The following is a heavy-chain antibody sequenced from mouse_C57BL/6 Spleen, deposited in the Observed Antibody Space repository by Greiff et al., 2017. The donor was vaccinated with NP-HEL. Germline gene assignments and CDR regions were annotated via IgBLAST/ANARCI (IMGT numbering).Heavy chain of an antibody. Sequence: VKLVESGPELVKPGASVKISCKASGYTFTDYYINWVKQRPGQGLEWIGWIFPGSGSTYYNEKFKGKATLTVDKSSSTAYMLLSSLTSEDSAVYFCAREGYDYDIAMDYWGQGTSVTVSS. CDR2: IFPGSGST. CDR1: GYTFTDYY. CDR3: AREGYDYDIAMDY. V-gene: IGHV1-75*01. J-gene: IGHJ4*01. D-gene: IGHD2-4*01.